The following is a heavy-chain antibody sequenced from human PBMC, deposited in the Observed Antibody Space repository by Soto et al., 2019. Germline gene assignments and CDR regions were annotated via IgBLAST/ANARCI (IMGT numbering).Heavy chain of an antibody. CDR1: GFTFTSSA. J-gene: IGHJ6*02. CDR2: IVVGGGNT. CDR3: AADPSLLGYCSSTSCYYYGMDV. V-gene: IGHV1-58*01. D-gene: IGHD2-2*01. Sequence: SVKVSCKASGFTFTSSAVQWVRQARGQRLEWIGWIVVGGGNTNYAQKFQERVTITRDMSTSTAYMELSSLRSEDTAVYYCAADPSLLGYCSSTSCYYYGMDVCG.